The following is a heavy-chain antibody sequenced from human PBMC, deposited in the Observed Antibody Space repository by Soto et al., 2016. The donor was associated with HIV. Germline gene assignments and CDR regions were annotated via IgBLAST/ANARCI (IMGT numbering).Heavy chain of an antibody. CDR3: AKSRKSYNRYFDY. CDR1: GFTFSNYA. D-gene: IGHD1-26*01. J-gene: IGHJ4*02. V-gene: IGHV3-23*01. Sequence: EVQLLESGGGLVQPGGSLRLSCEASGFTFSNYAMSWVRQAPGKGLEWVSAISGSGGSTYYADSVRGRFTISRDTSKNTLNLQMNSLRAEDTATYYCAKSRKSYNRYFDYWGQGTLVTVSS. CDR2: ISGSGGST.